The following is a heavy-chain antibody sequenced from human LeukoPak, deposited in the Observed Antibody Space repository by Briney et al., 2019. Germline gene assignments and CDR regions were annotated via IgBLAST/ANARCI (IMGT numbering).Heavy chain of an antibody. CDR1: GGSFSGYY. J-gene: IGHJ5*02. Sequence: SETLSLTCAVYGGSFSGYYWSWIRQPPGKGLEWIGEINHSGSTNYNPSLKSRVTISVDTSKNQFSLKLSSVTAADTAVYYCASLYSGPNWFDPWGQGTLVTVS. CDR2: INHSGST. D-gene: IGHD5-12*01. V-gene: IGHV4-34*01. CDR3: ASLYSGPNWFDP.